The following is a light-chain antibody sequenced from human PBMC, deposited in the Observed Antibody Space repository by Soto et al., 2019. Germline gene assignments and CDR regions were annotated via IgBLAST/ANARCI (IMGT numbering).Light chain of an antibody. V-gene: IGLV2-14*01. Sequence: QCLLTQPASVSGSRGQSITISCTGTISDVGGYNYVSWYQQHPGKAPKLMIYEVSNRPSGVSNRFSGSKSGNTASLTISGLQAEEEADYYCSSYTSSSTPLYVFGTGTKVTVL. CDR1: ISDVGGYNY. CDR3: SSYTSSSTPLYV. CDR2: EVS. J-gene: IGLJ1*01.